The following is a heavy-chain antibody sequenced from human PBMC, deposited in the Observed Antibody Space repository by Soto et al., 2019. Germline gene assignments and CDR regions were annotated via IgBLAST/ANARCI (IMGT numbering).Heavy chain of an antibody. D-gene: IGHD1-7*01. V-gene: IGHV1-3*04. CDR1: GYTFTNNV. CDR2: INTAKGNT. Sequence: QGQLVQSATEVKKPGASVKISCKASGYTFTNNVIHWLRQAPGQTLEWIGWINTAKGNTKYSQKFEARVTLTRDTAASTAYMELNSLRSDDTAVYYCARDPIWTYTWNYARLNYLDPWGQGTLVTVSS. CDR3: ARDPIWTYTWNYARLNYLDP. J-gene: IGHJ5*02.